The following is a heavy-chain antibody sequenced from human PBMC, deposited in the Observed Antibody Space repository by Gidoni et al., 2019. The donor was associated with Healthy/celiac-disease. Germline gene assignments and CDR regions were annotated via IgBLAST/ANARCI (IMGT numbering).Heavy chain of an antibody. J-gene: IGHJ4*02. D-gene: IGHD5-18*01. CDR1: GFPFSSYG. Sequence: QVQLVASGGGVVQPGRSLRLSCAASGFPFSSYGRHWVRQAPGKGLEWVAVIWYDGSNKYYADSVKGRFTISRDNSKNTLYLQMNSLRAEDTTVYYCARAPLDTAMVPGFYWGQGTLVTVSS. CDR3: ARAPLDTAMVPGFY. CDR2: IWYDGSNK. V-gene: IGHV3-33*01.